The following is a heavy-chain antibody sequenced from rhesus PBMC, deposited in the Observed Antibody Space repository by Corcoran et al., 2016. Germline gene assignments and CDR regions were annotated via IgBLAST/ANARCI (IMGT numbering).Heavy chain of an antibody. CDR2: ISGSSGSA. D-gene: IGHD2-15*01. CDR3: ARGGFSFRFDY. CDR1: GGSITSSTW. J-gene: IGHJ4*01. Sequence: QVLLQESGPGLVKPSETLSLTFAVSGGSITSSTWGSWIRQPPGKGLEWIGYISGSSGSAYYNPSLKSRVTISTDTSKNLFSLKLSSVTAADTAVYYCARGGFSFRFDYWGQGVLVTVSS. V-gene: IGHV4-65*01.